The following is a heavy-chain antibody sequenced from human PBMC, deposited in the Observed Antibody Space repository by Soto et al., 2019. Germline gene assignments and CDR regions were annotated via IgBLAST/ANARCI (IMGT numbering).Heavy chain of an antibody. V-gene: IGHV4-39*01. CDR2: IYYTGRT. CDR3: VRPQGSTSMYHWFDP. D-gene: IGHD3-10*01. CDR1: VDSITTTYYY. J-gene: IGHJ5*02. Sequence: PSETLSLTGTVSVDSITTTYYYWGWILRPPGRGLEWIGSIYYTGRTYYNPSLKSRVTISVDTSKNQFSLMLTSVTAADTAVYYCVRPQGSTSMYHWFDPWGRGTLVTVSS.